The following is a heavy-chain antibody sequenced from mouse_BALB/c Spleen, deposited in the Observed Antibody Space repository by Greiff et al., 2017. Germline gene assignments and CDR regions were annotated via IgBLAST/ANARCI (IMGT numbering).Heavy chain of an antibody. Sequence: VQLKESGPELVKPGASVKVSCTASGYAFTSYNMYWVKQSHGKSLGWIGYIDPYNGGTSYNQKFKGKATLTVDKSSSTAYMHLNSLTSEDSAVYYCARNYGYYWGQGTTLTVSS. CDR1: GYAFTSYN. V-gene: IGHV1S135*01. CDR2: IDPYNGGT. D-gene: IGHD1-2*01. J-gene: IGHJ2*01. CDR3: ARNYGYY.